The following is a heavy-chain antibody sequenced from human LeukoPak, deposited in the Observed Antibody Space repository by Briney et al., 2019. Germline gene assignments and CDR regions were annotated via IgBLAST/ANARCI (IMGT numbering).Heavy chain of an antibody. CDR2: INHSGST. D-gene: IGHD6-13*01. J-gene: IGHJ6*03. Sequence: SETLSLTCAVYGGSFSGYYWSWIRQPPGKGLEWIGEINHSGSTNYNPSLKSRVTISVDTSKNQFSLKLSSVTAADTAVYYCARHKDVYSSSWYDYYYYYMDVWGKGTTVTISS. CDR3: ARHKDVYSSSWYDYYYYYMDV. CDR1: GGSFSGYY. V-gene: IGHV4-34*01.